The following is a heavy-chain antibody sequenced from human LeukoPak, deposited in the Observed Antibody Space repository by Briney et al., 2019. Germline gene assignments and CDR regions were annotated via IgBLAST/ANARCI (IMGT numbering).Heavy chain of an antibody. D-gene: IGHD2-21*01. Sequence: PSETLSLTCTVSSASISSYYWSWIRQPPGKGLEWLGYIFYSGRTNYNPSLKSRVTISVDTSKNQFSLNLNSVTAADTAMYYCARDDGGEPHVFDIWGQGTMVTVSS. CDR1: SASISSYY. J-gene: IGHJ3*02. CDR2: IFYSGRT. CDR3: ARDDGGEPHVFDI. V-gene: IGHV4-59*01.